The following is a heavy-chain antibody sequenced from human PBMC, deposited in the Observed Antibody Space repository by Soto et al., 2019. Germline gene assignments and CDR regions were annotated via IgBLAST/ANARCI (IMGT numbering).Heavy chain of an antibody. CDR1: GGSFSGYY. CDR2: INHSGST. CDR3: ASYPVDDTAMVYFAY. D-gene: IGHD5-18*01. V-gene: IGHV4-34*01. Sequence: PSETLSLTCAVYGGSFSGYYWSWIRQPPGKGLEWIGEINHSGSTNYNPSLKSRVTISVDTSKNQFSLKLSSVTAADTAVYYCASYPVDDTAMVYFAYWGQGTLVPVSS. J-gene: IGHJ4*02.